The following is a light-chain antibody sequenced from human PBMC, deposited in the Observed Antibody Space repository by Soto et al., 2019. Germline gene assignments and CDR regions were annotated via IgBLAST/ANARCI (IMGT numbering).Light chain of an antibody. CDR1: QSISSW. CDR3: QQYNSYSLT. Sequence: DIQMTQSPSTLSASVVDRVTITCLASQSISSWLAWYQQKPGKAPKLLIYDASSLESGVPSRFSGSGSGTEFTLTISSLQPDDFATYYCQQYNSYSLTFGGGTKVDI. V-gene: IGKV1-5*01. J-gene: IGKJ4*01. CDR2: DAS.